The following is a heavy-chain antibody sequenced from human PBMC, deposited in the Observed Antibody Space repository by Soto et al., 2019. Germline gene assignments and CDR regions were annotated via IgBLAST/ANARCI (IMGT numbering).Heavy chain of an antibody. CDR1: DWSFSAYY. CDR3: ARGPRDIVVVVAATGKWFDP. D-gene: IGHD2-15*01. J-gene: IGHJ5*02. Sequence: SEPLSLTYTVYDWSFSAYYWRWSRRPPRKGQNWIGEINHSGSTNYNPSLKSRVTISVDTSKNQFSLKLSSVTAADTAVYYCARGPRDIVVVVAATGKWFDPWGQGTLVTVSS. V-gene: IGHV4-34*01. CDR2: INHSGST.